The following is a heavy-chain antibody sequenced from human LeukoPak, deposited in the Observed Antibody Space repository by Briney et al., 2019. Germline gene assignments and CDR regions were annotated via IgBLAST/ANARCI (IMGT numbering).Heavy chain of an antibody. J-gene: IGHJ4*02. CDR3: ARSLTSNTYCGGDCSFDN. CDR2: IYPGDSDT. Sequence: GESLKISCQGSGYNFATYWITWVRQMPGKGLEWMGVIYPGDSDTKYSPPFQGQVTISADKSIDTAFLQWGSLKPSDTAMYFCARSLTSNTYCGGDCSFDNWGQGSLVTVSS. CDR1: GYNFATYW. V-gene: IGHV5-51*01. D-gene: IGHD2-21*02.